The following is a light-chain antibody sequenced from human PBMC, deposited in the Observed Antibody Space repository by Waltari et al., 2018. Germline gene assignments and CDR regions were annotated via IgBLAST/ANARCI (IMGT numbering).Light chain of an antibody. CDR3: LHYDGAPYT. Sequence: DIQMTQSPSSLSASVGDRVTITCRASQGIAKYLNWYQQKPGKTPKRLIYDASSLQSGVPSRFSGGGSGTVFTLTISSLQPEDVGTYYCLHYDGAPYTFGQGTKVEI. J-gene: IGKJ2*01. CDR2: DAS. CDR1: QGIAKY. V-gene: IGKV1-17*01.